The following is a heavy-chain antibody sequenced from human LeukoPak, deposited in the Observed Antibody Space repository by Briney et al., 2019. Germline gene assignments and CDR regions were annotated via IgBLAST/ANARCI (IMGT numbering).Heavy chain of an antibody. CDR3: ARDEGSSWFTVTIQQNWFDP. D-gene: IGHD4-17*01. CDR1: GDSISSTNYY. CDR2: VYHSGNT. J-gene: IGHJ5*02. V-gene: IGHV4-39*07. Sequence: PSETLSLTCTVSGDSISSTNYYWGWIRQPPGKGLEWIGSVYHSGNTYYNPSLKSRVTLSLDTSKNQFSLKLNSVTAADTAVYYCARDEGSSWFTVTIQQNWFDPWGQGTLVTVSS.